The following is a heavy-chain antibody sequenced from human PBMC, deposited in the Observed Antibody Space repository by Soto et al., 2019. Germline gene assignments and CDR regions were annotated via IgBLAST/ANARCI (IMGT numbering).Heavy chain of an antibody. CDR2: IIPMFGTA. Sequence: QVQLVQSGAEVKKPGSSVKISCKASGGTFINHAFSWVRQAPGQGLEWMGGIIPMFGTADYSQKFQGRVTITADESTTTAHMELSSLRSDDSAAYYCARDDATYCGGDCYRYFFYGLDVWGQGTTVTVSS. V-gene: IGHV1-69*01. CDR1: GGTFINHA. J-gene: IGHJ6*02. D-gene: IGHD2-21*02. CDR3: ARDDATYCGGDCYRYFFYGLDV.